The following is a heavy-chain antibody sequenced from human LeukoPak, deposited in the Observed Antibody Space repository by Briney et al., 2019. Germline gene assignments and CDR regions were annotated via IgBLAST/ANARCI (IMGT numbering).Heavy chain of an antibody. Sequence: GGSLRLSCAASGFTFSSYSMNWVRQAPGKGLEWVSSISSSSSYIYYADSVKGRFTISRDNAKNSLYLQMNSLRAEDTAVYYCASRGLSSSSYGLVYWGQGTLVTVSP. D-gene: IGHD6-6*01. CDR3: ASRGLSSSSYGLVY. V-gene: IGHV3-21*01. CDR2: ISSSSSYI. CDR1: GFTFSSYS. J-gene: IGHJ4*02.